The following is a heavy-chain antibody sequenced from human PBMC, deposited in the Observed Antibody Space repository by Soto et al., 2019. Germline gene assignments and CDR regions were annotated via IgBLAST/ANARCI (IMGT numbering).Heavy chain of an antibody. D-gene: IGHD4-17*01. Sequence: QVQLVESGGGAVQPGGSRRLSCAASEFTFSNYAMQWVRQAPGKGLQWLAVISYDGNNKYYADSVEGRFTISRDNSKNTVYLQMNSLGLEDTAVYYCARGPSYSDSYFDHWGQGTLVTVSS. V-gene: IGHV3-30*03. CDR3: ARGPSYSDSYFDH. CDR1: EFTFSNYA. CDR2: ISYDGNNK. J-gene: IGHJ4*02.